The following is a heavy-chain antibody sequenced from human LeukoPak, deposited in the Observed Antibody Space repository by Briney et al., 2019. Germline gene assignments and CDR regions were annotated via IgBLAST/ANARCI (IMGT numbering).Heavy chain of an antibody. D-gene: IGHD5-12*01. CDR3: ARRYSGYSGFDP. Sequence: GGSLRLSCAASGFTFSSYSMNWVRQAPGKGLEWVSSISSSSSYIHYADSVKGRFTISRDNAKNSLYLQMNSLRAEDTAVYYCARRYSGYSGFDPWGQGTLVTVSS. CDR2: ISSSSSYI. CDR1: GFTFSSYS. J-gene: IGHJ5*02. V-gene: IGHV3-21*01.